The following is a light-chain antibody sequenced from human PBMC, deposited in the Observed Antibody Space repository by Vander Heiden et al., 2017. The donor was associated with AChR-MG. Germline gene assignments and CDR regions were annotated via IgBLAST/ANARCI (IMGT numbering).Light chain of an antibody. V-gene: IGLV2-11*01. CDR2: DVS. CDR1: SSDVGGYNY. J-gene: IGLJ3*02. CDR3: CSYAGSYTWV. Sequence: QSALTQPRSVSGAPGPSVTISCTGTSSDVGGYNYVSWYQQPPGKAPKLIIYDVSKRPSGVPDRFSASKSCNTASLTISGRQAEDEADYYCCSYAGSYTWVFGGGTKLTVL.